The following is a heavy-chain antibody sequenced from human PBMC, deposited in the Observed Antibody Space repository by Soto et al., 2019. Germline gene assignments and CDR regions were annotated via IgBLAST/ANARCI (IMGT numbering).Heavy chain of an antibody. CDR2: IIPIFGTA. D-gene: IGHD5-12*01. CDR1: GGTFSSYA. Sequence: QVQLVQSGAEVKKPGSSVKVSCKASGGTFSSYAISWVRQAPGQGLEWMGGIIPIFGTANYAQKFQGRVTSTADESTSTADMELSSLRSEDTAVYYCARDRRDGYNYPSFDYWGQGTLVTVSS. V-gene: IGHV1-69*12. J-gene: IGHJ4*02. CDR3: ARDRRDGYNYPSFDY.